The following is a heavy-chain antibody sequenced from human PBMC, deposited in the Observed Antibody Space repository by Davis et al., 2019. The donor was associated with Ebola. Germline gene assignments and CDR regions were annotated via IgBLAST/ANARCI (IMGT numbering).Heavy chain of an antibody. Sequence: GGSLRLSCAASGFTFSYYSMNWVRQTPGKGLEWVSSISVSSSYIYYADSVKGRFTISRDNAKGSLYLQMNSLRAEDTAVYYCARGYSDSSAYSDYWGQGTLVTVSS. CDR2: ISVSSSYI. J-gene: IGHJ4*02. V-gene: IGHV3-21*01. CDR1: GFTFSYYS. CDR3: ARGYSDSSAYSDY. D-gene: IGHD3-22*01.